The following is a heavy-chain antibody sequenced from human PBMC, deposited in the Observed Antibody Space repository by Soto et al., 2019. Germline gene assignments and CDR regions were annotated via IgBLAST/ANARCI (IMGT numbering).Heavy chain of an antibody. Sequence: SETLSLTCAVYGGSFSGYYWNWIRQPPGKGLEWIGEINHSGSTNYNPSLKSRVTISVDTSKNQFSLKLSSVTSADTAVYYCARGRSLLITMVRGVIPQLQPFDYWGQGTLVTV. V-gene: IGHV4-34*01. CDR2: INHSGST. D-gene: IGHD3-10*01. CDR3: ARGRSLLITMVRGVIPQLQPFDY. CDR1: GGSFSGYY. J-gene: IGHJ4*02.